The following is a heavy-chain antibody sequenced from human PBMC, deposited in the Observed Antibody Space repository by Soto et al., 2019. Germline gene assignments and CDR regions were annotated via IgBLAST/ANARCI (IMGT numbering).Heavy chain of an antibody. CDR3: ATGEGGDYVYESGP. Sequence: VQLVQSGAEVKKPGSSVKVSCKASGGIFSSYAVSWVRQAPGQGLEWMGGIIPNFGTPNYAQKFEGRVTPTADESTSTANMELSSLRSEDTAVYYCATGEGGDYVYESGPWGQGTLVTVSS. V-gene: IGHV1-69*01. J-gene: IGHJ5*02. D-gene: IGHD4-17*01. CDR1: GGIFSSYA. CDR2: IIPNFGTP.